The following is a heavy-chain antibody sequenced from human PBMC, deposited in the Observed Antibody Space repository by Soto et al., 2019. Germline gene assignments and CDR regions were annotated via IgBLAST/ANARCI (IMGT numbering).Heavy chain of an antibody. CDR3: ARDGAWELRYDYYYCGMDV. Sequence: QVQLVESGGGVVQPGRSLRLSCAASGFTFSSYGMHWVRQAPGKGLEWVAVIWYDGSNKYYADSVKGRFTISRDNSKNXLXXQMNSLRAEDTAVYYCARDGAWELRYDYYYCGMDVWGQGTTVTVSS. J-gene: IGHJ6*02. CDR1: GFTFSSYG. CDR2: IWYDGSNK. V-gene: IGHV3-33*01. D-gene: IGHD1-26*01.